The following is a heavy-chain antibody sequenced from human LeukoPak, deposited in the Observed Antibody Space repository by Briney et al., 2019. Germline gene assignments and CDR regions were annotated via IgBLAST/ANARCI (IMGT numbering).Heavy chain of an antibody. CDR2: ISGSGDTT. V-gene: IGHV3-23*01. CDR1: GFTFSSYA. J-gene: IGHJ4*02. CDR3: AKIQKRGIDY. D-gene: IGHD5-18*01. Sequence: GGSLRLSCAASGFTFSSYAMNWVRQAPGKGLEWVSTISGSGDTTYYADSVKGRFTISRDNSKNTLYLQMNSLRAEDTAVYYCAKIQKRGIDYWGQGTLVTVSS.